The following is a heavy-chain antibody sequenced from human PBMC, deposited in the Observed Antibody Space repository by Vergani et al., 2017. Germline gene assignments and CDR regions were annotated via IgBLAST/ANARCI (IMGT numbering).Heavy chain of an antibody. D-gene: IGHD3-22*01. CDR1: GYTFTSYD. CDR3: AGGLSYYYDSSGYYYFRAHRPIDY. Sequence: QVQLVQSGAEVKKPGASVKVSCKASGYTFTSYDINWVRQATGQGLEWMGWMNPNSGNTGYAQKFQGRVTITRNTSISTAYMELSSLRSEDTAVYYCAGGLSYYYDSSGYYYFRAHRPIDYWGQGTLVTVSS. J-gene: IGHJ4*02. V-gene: IGHV1-8*03. CDR2: MNPNSGNT.